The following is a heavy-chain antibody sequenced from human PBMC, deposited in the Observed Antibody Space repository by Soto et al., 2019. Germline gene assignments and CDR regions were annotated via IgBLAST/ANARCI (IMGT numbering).Heavy chain of an antibody. V-gene: IGHV5-10-1*01. J-gene: IGHJ2*01. CDR1: GYSFPSYW. Sequence: ESLKISFEGCGYSFPSYWISWVRQMPGKGLECMGRIDPSDSYTNYSPSFQGHVTISADKSISTAYLQWSSLKASDTAMYYCARRPLEDWSGGSCYHDWYFDLWGRGTLVTVSS. CDR2: IDPSDSYT. D-gene: IGHD2-15*01. CDR3: ARRPLEDWSGGSCYHDWYFDL.